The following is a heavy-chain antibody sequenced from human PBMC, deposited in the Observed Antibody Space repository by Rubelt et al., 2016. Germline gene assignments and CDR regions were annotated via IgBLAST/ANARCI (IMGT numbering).Heavy chain of an antibody. CDR2: TYYRSKWYN. CDR3: ARDFGSSTSCYYGVCYYGMDV. J-gene: IGHJ6*02. Sequence: SPSRGPEWLGRTYYRSKWYNDYAVSVKSRITINPDTSKNQFSLKLSSVTAADTAVYYCARDFGSSTSCYYGVCYYGMDVWGQGTTVTVSS. V-gene: IGHV6-1*01. D-gene: IGHD2-2*01.